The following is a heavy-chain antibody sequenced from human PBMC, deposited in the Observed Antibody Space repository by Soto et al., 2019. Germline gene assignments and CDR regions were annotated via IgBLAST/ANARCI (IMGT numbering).Heavy chain of an antibody. D-gene: IGHD3-10*01. CDR1: GDSVSNNSVA. V-gene: IGHV6-1*01. CDR3: ARTLRGRGVKYFDD. Sequence: SQTLSLTCALSGDSVSNNSVAWKWVRQSPSRGLEWLGRTYYRSKWHYDYAPSVRSRITINPDTSKNHFSLQLNSVSPEDAAVYYCARTLRGRGVKYFDDWGQGTLVTVSS. J-gene: IGHJ4*02. CDR2: TYYRSKWHY.